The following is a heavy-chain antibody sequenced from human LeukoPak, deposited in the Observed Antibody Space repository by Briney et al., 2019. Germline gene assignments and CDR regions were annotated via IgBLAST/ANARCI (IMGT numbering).Heavy chain of an antibody. CDR1: VYTFTGYG. V-gene: IGHV1-18*01. Sequence: GASVTVSFKTSVYTFTGYGFNWVRQAPGQGLEWMGWISTYNGNTNFAQKLQGRVTMTTDTSTSTAYMELRSLRSDDTAAYYCARDRGYCTNAVCPADYWGQGTLVTVSS. J-gene: IGHJ4*02. CDR2: ISTYNGNT. D-gene: IGHD2-8*01. CDR3: ARDRGYCTNAVCPADY.